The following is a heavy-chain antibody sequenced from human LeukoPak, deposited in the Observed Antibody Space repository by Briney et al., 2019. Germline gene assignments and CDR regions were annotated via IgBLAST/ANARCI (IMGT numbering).Heavy chain of an antibody. V-gene: IGHV1-69*06. J-gene: IGHJ3*02. CDR1: GGTFSSYA. D-gene: IGHD3-22*01. CDR3: ARDMWRRYYDSSGYLTPRDAFGI. Sequence: SVKVSCKASGGTFSSYAISWVRQAPGQGLEWMGRIIPIFGTANYAQKFQGRVTITADKSTSTAYMELSSLRSEDTAVYYCARDMWRRYYDSSGYLTPRDAFGIWGQGTMVTVSS. CDR2: IIPIFGTA.